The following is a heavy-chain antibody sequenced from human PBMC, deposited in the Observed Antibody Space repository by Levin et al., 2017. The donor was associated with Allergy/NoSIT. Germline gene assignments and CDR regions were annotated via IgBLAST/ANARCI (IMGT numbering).Heavy chain of an antibody. D-gene: IGHD3-22*01. CDR3: AKERGYYDSSGYYDFDY. CDR1: GFTFSRYG. J-gene: IGHJ4*02. CDR2: ISYDGSKE. Sequence: LSLTCAATGFTFSRYGMDWVRQSPDKGLEWVAVISYDGSKEYYVDSVKGRFTISRDNSKNMLYLQMNSLRAEDTALYYCAKERGYYDSSGYYDFDYWGQGTLVTVSS. V-gene: IGHV3-30*18.